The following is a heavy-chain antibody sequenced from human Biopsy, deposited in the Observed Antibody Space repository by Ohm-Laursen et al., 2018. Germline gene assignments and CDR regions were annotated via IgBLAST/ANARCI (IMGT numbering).Heavy chain of an antibody. CDR3: GRAVRNQLLTDP. D-gene: IGHD1-7*01. CDR2: LNPVSGNS. J-gene: IGHJ5*02. V-gene: IGHV1-8*01. Sequence: SVKVSCKVSGYTFTSYDITWVRQASGQGPEWIGRLNPVSGNSNFGQKFRGRVTVTSDTSISTAYVELSGLTSDDTATYYCGRAVRNQLLTDPWGQGTLVTVTS. CDR1: GYTFTSYD.